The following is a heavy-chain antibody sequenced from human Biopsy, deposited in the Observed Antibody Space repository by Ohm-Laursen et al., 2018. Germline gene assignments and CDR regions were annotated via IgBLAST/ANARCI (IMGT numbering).Heavy chain of an antibody. CDR3: AATSTLYYYYYAMDV. CDR1: GFTFSNSA. J-gene: IGHJ6*02. V-gene: IGHV1-58*01. CDR2: IVVGGGHT. Sequence: AASVKVSCKASGFTFSNSAVQWVRQARGQRLEWIGWIVVGGGHTNYAQKFQERVTITRDMSTSTAYMELTSLRSEDTAVYYCAATSTLYYYYYAMDVWDQGTTITVSS.